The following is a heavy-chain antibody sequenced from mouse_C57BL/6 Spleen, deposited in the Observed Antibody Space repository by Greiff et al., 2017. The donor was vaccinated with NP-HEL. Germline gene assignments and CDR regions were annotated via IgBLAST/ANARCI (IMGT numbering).Heavy chain of an antibody. CDR2: IDPSDSYT. CDR1: GYTFTSYW. J-gene: IGHJ3*01. CDR3: ARDYGSSSFAY. D-gene: IGHD1-1*01. Sequence: QVQLQQPGAELVMPGASVKLSCKASGYTFTSYWMHWVKQRPGQGLEWIGEIDPSDSYTNYNQKFKGKSTLTVDKSSSTAYMQRSSLTSEDSAVYYCARDYGSSSFAYWGQGTLVTISA. V-gene: IGHV1-69*01.